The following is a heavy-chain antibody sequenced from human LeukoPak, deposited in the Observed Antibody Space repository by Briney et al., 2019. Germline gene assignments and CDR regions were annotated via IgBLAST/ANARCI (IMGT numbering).Heavy chain of an antibody. CDR1: GFTFDDYA. Sequence: SLRLSCAASGFTFDDYAMHWVRQAPGKGLEWVSGISWNSGSIGYADSVKGRFTISRDNAKNSLYLQMNSLRAEDMALYYCAKGEGELVEGIDYWGQGTLVTVSS. V-gene: IGHV3-9*03. CDR3: AKGEGELVEGIDY. D-gene: IGHD6-13*01. J-gene: IGHJ4*02. CDR2: ISWNSGSI.